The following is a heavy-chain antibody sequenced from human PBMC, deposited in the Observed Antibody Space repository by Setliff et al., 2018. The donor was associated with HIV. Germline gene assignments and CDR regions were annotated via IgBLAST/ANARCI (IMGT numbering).Heavy chain of an antibody. J-gene: IGHJ6*02. V-gene: IGHV1-69*10. CDR1: GDTFSSYA. CDR2: IIPFLTIT. Sequence: SVKVSCKASGDTFSSYAISWVRQAPGQGLEWMGGIIPFLTITNHAQKFQGRLTITADESTSTAYMELSSLRSEDTAVYYCARDSAIVTTIIDHYYGMDVWGQGTTVTVSS. D-gene: IGHD5-12*01. CDR3: ARDSAIVTTIIDHYYGMDV.